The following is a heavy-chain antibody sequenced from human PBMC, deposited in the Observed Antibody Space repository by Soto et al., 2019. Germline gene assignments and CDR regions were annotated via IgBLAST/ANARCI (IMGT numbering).Heavy chain of an antibody. CDR2: IKSKTDGGTT. D-gene: IGHD5-12*01. V-gene: IGHV3-15*07. J-gene: IGHJ6*02. Sequence: GGSLRLSCAASGFTFSNAWMNWVRQAPGKGLEWVGRIKSKTDGGTTDYAAPVKGRFTISRDDSKNTLYLQMNSLKTEDTAVYYCTTDNAYSGYDFYYYCGMDVWGQGTTVTVSS. CDR3: TTDNAYSGYDFYYYCGMDV. CDR1: GFTFSNAW.